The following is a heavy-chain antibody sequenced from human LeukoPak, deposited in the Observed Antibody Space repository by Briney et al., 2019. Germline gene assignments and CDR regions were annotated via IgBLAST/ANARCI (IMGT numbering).Heavy chain of an antibody. CDR3: AKVAEREEWPDNDY. CDR1: GFTFSSYG. D-gene: IGHD3-3*01. V-gene: IGHV3-30*02. J-gene: IGHJ4*02. CDR2: IRYDGSNK. Sequence: PGGSLRLSCAASGFTFSSYGMHWVRQAPGKGLEWVAFIRYDGSNKYYADSVKGRFTISRDNSKNTLYLQMNSLRAEDTAVYYCAKVAEREEWPDNDYWGQGTLVTVSS.